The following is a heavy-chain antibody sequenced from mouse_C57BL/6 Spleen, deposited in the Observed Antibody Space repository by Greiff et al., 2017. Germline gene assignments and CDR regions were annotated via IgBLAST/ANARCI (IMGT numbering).Heavy chain of an antibody. CDR1: GYTFTSYG. V-gene: IGHV1-81*01. CDR3: AGLYDGYYAD. D-gene: IGHD2-3*01. CDR2: IYPRSGNT. J-gene: IGHJ2*01. Sequence: QVQLKESGAELARPGASVKLSCKASGYTFTSYGISWVKQRTGQGLEWIGEIYPRSGNTYYNEKFKGKATLTADKSSSTAYMELRSLTSEDSAVYFCAGLYDGYYADWGQGTTLTVSS.